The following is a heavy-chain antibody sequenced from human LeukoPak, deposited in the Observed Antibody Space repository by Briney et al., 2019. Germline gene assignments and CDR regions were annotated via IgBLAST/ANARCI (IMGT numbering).Heavy chain of an antibody. CDR3: AKDKARYNWNDEGYYYYGMDV. V-gene: IGHV3-43*02. CDR1: GFTFDDYA. Sequence: PGGSLRLSCAAPGFTFDDYAMHSVRHAPGKGLEWVSLISWDGGRTYYADSVKGRFTISRDNSKNSLYLQMNSLRTEDTALYYCAKDKARYNWNDEGYYYYGMDVWGQGTTVTVSS. D-gene: IGHD1-1*01. J-gene: IGHJ6*02. CDR2: ISWDGGRT.